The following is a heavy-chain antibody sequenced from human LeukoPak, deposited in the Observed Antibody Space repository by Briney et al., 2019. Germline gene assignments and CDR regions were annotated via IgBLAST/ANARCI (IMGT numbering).Heavy chain of an antibody. CDR2: IYYSGST. CDR1: GGSISSGGYY. D-gene: IGHD3-9*01. CDR3: ARVLFLLSNWFDP. V-gene: IGHV4-31*03. J-gene: IGHJ5*02. Sequence: PSQTLSLTCTVSGGSISSGGYYWNWIRQHPGKGLEWIGYIYYSGSTYYNPSLKSRVTISVDTSKNQFSLKLSSVTAADTAVYYCARVLFLLSNWFDPWGQGTLVTVSS.